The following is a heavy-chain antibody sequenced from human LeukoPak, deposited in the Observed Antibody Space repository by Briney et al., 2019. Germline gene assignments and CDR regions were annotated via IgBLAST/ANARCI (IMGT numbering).Heavy chain of an antibody. CDR1: GGSISSYY. CDR3: ARMRAYYFGSGTYYPFDY. Sequence: PSETLSLTCTVSGGSISSYYWSWIRQPPGKGLEWVGYIYYSGSTNYNPSLKCRVTISVDTSKNQFSLKLSSVTAADTAVYYCARMRAYYFGSGTYYPFDYWGQGTLVTVSS. V-gene: IGHV4-59*01. J-gene: IGHJ4*02. CDR2: IYYSGST. D-gene: IGHD3-10*01.